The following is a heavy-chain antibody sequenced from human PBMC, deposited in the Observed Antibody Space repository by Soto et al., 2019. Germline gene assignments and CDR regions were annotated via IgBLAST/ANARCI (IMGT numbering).Heavy chain of an antibody. CDR2: ISGSGGST. Sequence: GGSLRLSCAASGFTFSSYAMSCVRQAPGKGLEWVSAISGSGGSTYYADSVKGRFTISRDNSKNTLYLQMNSLRAEDTAVYYCAEDATNAGYSSGWYDYWGQGTLVTVSS. V-gene: IGHV3-23*01. CDR3: AEDATNAGYSSGWYDY. D-gene: IGHD6-19*01. CDR1: GFTFSSYA. J-gene: IGHJ4*02.